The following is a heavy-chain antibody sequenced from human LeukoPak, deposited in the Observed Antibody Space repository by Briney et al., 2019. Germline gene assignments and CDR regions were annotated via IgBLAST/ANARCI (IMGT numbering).Heavy chain of an antibody. CDR2: IRYDGKTG. CDR3: AKDLNKVVMQYFDS. V-gene: IGHV3-30*02. CDR1: GFPFSSYG. D-gene: IGHD2-21*01. Sequence: GGSLRLSCTGSGFPFSSYGMHWVRQTPGRGLEWVAFIRYDGKTGYYADSVKGRFTIAREDSHSTVHLHMKDLRPDDAAVYFCAKDLNKVVMQYFDSWGQGTLVSVSS. J-gene: IGHJ4*02.